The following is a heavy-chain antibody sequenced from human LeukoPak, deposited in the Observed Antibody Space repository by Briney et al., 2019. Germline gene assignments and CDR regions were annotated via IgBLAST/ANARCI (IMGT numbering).Heavy chain of an antibody. V-gene: IGHV4-39*01. Sequence: PSETLSLTCTVSGGSISSSSYYWGWIRQPPGKGLEWIGSIYHSGSTYYNPSLKSRVTISVDTSKNQFSLKLSSVTAADTAVYYCARYIEMATIDYFDYWGQGTLVTVSS. CDR1: GGSISSSSYY. D-gene: IGHD5-24*01. CDR2: IYHSGST. CDR3: ARYIEMATIDYFDY. J-gene: IGHJ4*02.